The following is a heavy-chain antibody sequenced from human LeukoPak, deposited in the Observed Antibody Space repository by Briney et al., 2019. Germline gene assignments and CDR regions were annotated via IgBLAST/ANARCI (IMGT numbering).Heavy chain of an antibody. CDR2: IYYSGST. J-gene: IGHJ3*02. CDR3: ARVRPGTYYYDSSGPLGLAFDI. D-gene: IGHD3-22*01. CDR1: GGSISSSSYY. V-gene: IGHV4-39*07. Sequence: ASETLSLSCTVSGGSISSSSYYWGWIRQPPGKGLEWIVSIYYSGSTYYNPSLKSRVTISVDTSKNQFSLKLSSVTAADTAVYYCARVRPGTYYYDSSGPLGLAFDIWGQGTMVTVSS.